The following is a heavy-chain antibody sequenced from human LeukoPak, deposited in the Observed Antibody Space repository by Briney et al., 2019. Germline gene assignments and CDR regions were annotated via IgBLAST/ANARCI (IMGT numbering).Heavy chain of an antibody. D-gene: IGHD5-18*01. CDR2: IKQDGSEK. J-gene: IGHJ4*02. V-gene: IGHV3-7*01. CDR3: ARGLYSYGYGGEYYFDY. CDR1: GFTFSSYW. Sequence: PGGSLRLSCAASGFTFSSYWMSWVRQAPGKGLEWVANIKQDGSEKYYVDSVKGRFTISRDNAKNSLYLQMNSLRAEDTAVYYCARGLYSYGYGGEYYFDYWGQGTLVTVSS.